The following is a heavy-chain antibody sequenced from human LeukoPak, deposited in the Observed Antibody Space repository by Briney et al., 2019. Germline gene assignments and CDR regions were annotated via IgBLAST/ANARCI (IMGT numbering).Heavy chain of an antibody. CDR2: IYTSGST. V-gene: IGHV4-4*07. Sequence: SETLSLTCTVYGGSISSYYWSWIRQPAGKGLEWIGRIYTSGSTNYNPTLKSRVTMSVDASKNQFSLKLSSVTAADTAVYYCARARGYSGYEADYYGMDVWGQGTTVTVSS. D-gene: IGHD5-12*01. J-gene: IGHJ6*02. CDR3: ARARGYSGYEADYYGMDV. CDR1: GGSISSYY.